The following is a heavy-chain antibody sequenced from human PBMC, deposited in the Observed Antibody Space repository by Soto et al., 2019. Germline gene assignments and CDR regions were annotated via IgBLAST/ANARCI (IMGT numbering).Heavy chain of an antibody. CDR3: AAVPSVVRGVINGMDV. Sequence: ASVKVSCKASGYTFTNYGISWVRQAPGQGLEWMGWINVYNGNTKYAQKFQGRVTITRDMSTSTAYMELSSLRSEDTAVYYCAAVPSVVRGVINGMDVWGQGTTVTVSS. D-gene: IGHD3-10*01. V-gene: IGHV1-18*01. CDR2: INVYNGNT. CDR1: GYTFTNYG. J-gene: IGHJ6*02.